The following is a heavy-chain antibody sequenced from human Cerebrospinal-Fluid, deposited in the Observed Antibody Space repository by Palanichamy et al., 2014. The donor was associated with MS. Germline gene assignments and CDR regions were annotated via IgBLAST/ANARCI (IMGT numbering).Heavy chain of an antibody. CDR2: INVYNGDT. D-gene: IGHD2-2*01. CDR3: AVCSSTSCYGGYYYGMDV. CDR1: GYTLPNYG. J-gene: IGHJ6*02. Sequence: QVQLVQSGAEVKKPGASVKVSCKASGYTLPNYGISWVRQAPGQGLEWMGWINVYNGDTNYAQKFQGRVTMTTDTSTSTAYMELRSLRSDDTAVYYCAVCSSTSCYGGYYYGMDVWGQGTAVTVSS. V-gene: IGHV1-18*01.